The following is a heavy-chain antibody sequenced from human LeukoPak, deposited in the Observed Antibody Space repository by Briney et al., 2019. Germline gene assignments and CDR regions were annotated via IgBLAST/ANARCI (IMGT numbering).Heavy chain of an antibody. D-gene: IGHD3-3*01. CDR1: GYTFSSYA. J-gene: IGHJ4*02. Sequence: AASVKVSCKASGYTFSSYAISWVRQAPGQGLEWMGWINPNSGGTNYAQKFQGRVTMTRDTSISTAYMELSRLRSDDTAVYYCARDLRNYDPIWGQGTLVTVSS. CDR2: INPNSGGT. CDR3: ARDLRNYDPI. V-gene: IGHV1-2*02.